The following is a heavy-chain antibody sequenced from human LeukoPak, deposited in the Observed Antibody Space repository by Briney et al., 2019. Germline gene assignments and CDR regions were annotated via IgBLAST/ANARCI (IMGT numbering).Heavy chain of an antibody. CDR2: MNPNSGNT. Sequence: GASVKVSCKASGYTFTSYDINWVRQATGQGLEWMGWMNPNSGNTGYAQKFQGRVTITRNTSMSTAYMELSSLRSEDTAVYYCARGPYSGSYTYYYYYMDVWGKGTTVTVSS. CDR1: GYTFTSYD. D-gene: IGHD1-26*01. V-gene: IGHV1-8*03. J-gene: IGHJ6*03. CDR3: ARGPYSGSYTYYYYYMDV.